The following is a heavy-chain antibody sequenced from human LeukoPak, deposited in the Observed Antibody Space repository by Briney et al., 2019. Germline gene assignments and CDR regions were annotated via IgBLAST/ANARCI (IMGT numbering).Heavy chain of an antibody. Sequence: VASVKVSCKASGYTFTSYGISWVRQAPGQGLEWMGWISPHSGGTNYAQTFQGRVTMTRDTSISTAYMDLSRLRSDDTAVYYCARGPDFTMIRGLPGFYYYMDVWGKGTTVTVSS. CDR2: ISPHSGGT. J-gene: IGHJ6*03. CDR1: GYTFTSYG. V-gene: IGHV1-2*02. CDR3: ARGPDFTMIRGLPGFYYYMDV. D-gene: IGHD3-10*01.